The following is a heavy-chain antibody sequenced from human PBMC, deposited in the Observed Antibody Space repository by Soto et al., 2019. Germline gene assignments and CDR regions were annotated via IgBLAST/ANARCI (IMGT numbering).Heavy chain of an antibody. CDR2: IYYNGST. CDR3: ARVPYYYDSSGYLCYFDY. J-gene: IGHJ4*02. V-gene: IGHV4-59*01. Sequence: SETLSLTCTVSGGSISSYYWSWIRQPPGKGLEWIGYIYYNGSTNYNPSLKIRVTISVDTSKNQFSLKLSSATAADTAVDSWARVPYYYDSSGYLCYFDYWGQGTLVTVSS. CDR1: GGSISSYY. D-gene: IGHD3-22*01.